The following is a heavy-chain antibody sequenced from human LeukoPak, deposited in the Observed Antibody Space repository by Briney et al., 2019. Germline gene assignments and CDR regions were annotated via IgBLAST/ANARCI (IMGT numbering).Heavy chain of an antibody. Sequence: ASVKVSCKASGYTLTSYTMHWVRQAPGQRREGMGWINAGNDYTKYSQEFQGRVTITSDTSASTAYMELSSLSSEDMALYYCARRAYSGSYLDYWGQGTLVTVSS. CDR3: ARRAYSGSYLDY. D-gene: IGHD1-26*01. CDR2: INAGNDYT. J-gene: IGHJ4*02. V-gene: IGHV1-3*03. CDR1: GYTLTSYT.